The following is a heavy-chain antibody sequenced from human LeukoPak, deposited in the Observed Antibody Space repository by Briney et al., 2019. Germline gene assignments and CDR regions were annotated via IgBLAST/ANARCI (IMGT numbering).Heavy chain of an antibody. CDR2: IYYSGST. J-gene: IGHJ4*02. Sequence: PSETLSLTCTVSGGSISSGGYYWSWIRQHPGKGLEWIGYIYYSGSTYYNPSLKSRVTISVDTSKNQFSLKLSSVTAADTAVYYCARQAGTTSIRTYFDYWGQGTLVTVSS. V-gene: IGHV4-31*03. D-gene: IGHD1-1*01. CDR1: GGSISSGGYY. CDR3: ARQAGTTSIRTYFDY.